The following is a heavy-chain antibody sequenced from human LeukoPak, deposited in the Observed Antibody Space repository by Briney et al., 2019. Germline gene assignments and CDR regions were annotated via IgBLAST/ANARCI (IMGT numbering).Heavy chain of an antibody. CDR2: ISGSGGST. Sequence: QSGASLRLSCAASGFIFSNYAMSWVRQAPGKGLEWVSAISGSGGSTYYADSVKGRFTISRDNSKNTLYLKMNSLRAEDTAVYYCAKDLSGCSGGSCYPDAFDIWGQGTMVTVSS. CDR1: GFIFSNYA. V-gene: IGHV3-23*01. CDR3: AKDLSGCSGGSCYPDAFDI. J-gene: IGHJ3*02. D-gene: IGHD2-15*01.